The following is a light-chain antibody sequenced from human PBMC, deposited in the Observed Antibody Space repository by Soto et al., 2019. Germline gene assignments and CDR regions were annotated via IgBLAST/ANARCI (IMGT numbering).Light chain of an antibody. J-gene: IGKJ2*01. Sequence: DIRMTQSASTLSACVGDRVNMXCRASQSLSTWFGWYQQKAGKAPNLLIDEASSLERGAPSRFSGSGSATEFTPTISSLQPEDFATYYCQQYDRYSYTFGQGTKVDIK. CDR1: QSLSTW. CDR3: QQYDRYSYT. V-gene: IGKV1-5*01. CDR2: EAS.